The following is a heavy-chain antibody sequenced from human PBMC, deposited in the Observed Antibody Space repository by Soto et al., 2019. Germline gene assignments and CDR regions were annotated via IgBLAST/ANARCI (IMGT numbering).Heavy chain of an antibody. CDR3: ARDNGMAGSFDP. J-gene: IGHJ5*02. V-gene: IGHV3-48*02. CDR1: GFTFSSYS. Sequence: GGSLRLSCAASGFTFSSYSMNWVRQAPGKGLEWVSYISIGSTTIFYADSVKGRFTISRDNAKNSLYLQMNSLRDEDTAVYYCARDNGMAGSFDPWGQETLVTV. D-gene: IGHD2-8*01. CDR2: ISIGSTTI.